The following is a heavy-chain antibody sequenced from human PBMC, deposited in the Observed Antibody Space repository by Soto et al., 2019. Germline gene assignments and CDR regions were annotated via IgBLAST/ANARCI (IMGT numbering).Heavy chain of an antibody. D-gene: IGHD2-21*01. Sequence: QVQLVQSGAEVKKPGASVKVSCKASGYTFTSYGISWVRQAHGQGLEWMGWSNGYNGNTNHGKKLQGRVTMSTATSXXTAYIELRSLRSHVSAVYYCVRMAHVPYSYYVMDIWGQGTPLTVSS. CDR2: SNGYNGNT. V-gene: IGHV1-18*01. CDR3: VRMAHVPYSYYVMDI. J-gene: IGHJ6*02. CDR1: GYTFTSYG.